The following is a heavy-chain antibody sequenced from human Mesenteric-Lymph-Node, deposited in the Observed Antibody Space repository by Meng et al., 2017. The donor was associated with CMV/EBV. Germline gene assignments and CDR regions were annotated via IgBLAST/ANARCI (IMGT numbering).Heavy chain of an antibody. Sequence: GGSLRLSCAASGFTFSSYAMHWVRQAPGKGLDWVAVISYDGCNKYYADSVKGRFTISRDNSKNTLYLQMNSLRTEDTAVYYCAREVVVVPAAGYYYYYGMDVWGQGTTVTVSS. CDR2: ISYDGCNK. J-gene: IGHJ6*02. CDR1: GFTFSSYA. D-gene: IGHD2-2*01. V-gene: IGHV3-30-3*01. CDR3: AREVVVVPAAGYYYYYGMDV.